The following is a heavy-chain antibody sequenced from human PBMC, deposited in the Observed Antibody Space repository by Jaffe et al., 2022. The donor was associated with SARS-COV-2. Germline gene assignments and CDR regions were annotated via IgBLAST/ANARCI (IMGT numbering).Heavy chain of an antibody. CDR1: GFTFSSYA. D-gene: IGHD3-16*01. Sequence: QVQLVESGGGVVQPGRSLRLSCAASGFTFSSYAMHWVRQAPGKGLEWVAVISYDGSNKYYADSVKGRFTISRDNSKNTLYLQMNSLRAEDTAVYYCAREFGEEYQDAFDIWGQGTMVTVSS. CDR2: ISYDGSNK. CDR3: AREFGEEYQDAFDI. V-gene: IGHV3-30*04. J-gene: IGHJ3*02.